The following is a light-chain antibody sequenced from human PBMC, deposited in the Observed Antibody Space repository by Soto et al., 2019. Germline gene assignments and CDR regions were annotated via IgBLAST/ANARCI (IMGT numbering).Light chain of an antibody. V-gene: IGLV2-14*01. CDR2: DVS. J-gene: IGLJ2*01. Sequence: QSALTQPASVSGSPGQSITISCTGTSSDVGGYNYVSWYQQHPGKAPKLMIYDVSNRPSGVSNRFSGSKSGNTASLTISGLQAEDKADYYCSSYTSSSTVLFGGGTKLTVL. CDR3: SSYTSSSTVL. CDR1: SSDVGGYNY.